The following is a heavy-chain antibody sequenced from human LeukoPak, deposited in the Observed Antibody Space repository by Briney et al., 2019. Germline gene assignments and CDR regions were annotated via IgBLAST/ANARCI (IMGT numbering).Heavy chain of an antibody. V-gene: IGHV4-39*07. D-gene: IGHD2-2*01. Sequence: SETLSLTCTVSGGSISSNSYYWGWIRQPPGKGLEWIGSIYYSGSTYYNPSLKSRVTISVDTSKNQFSLKLSSVTAADTAVYYCARDKDIVVVPAAYNWFDPWGQGTLVTVSS. CDR3: ARDKDIVVVPAAYNWFDP. CDR2: IYYSGST. J-gene: IGHJ5*02. CDR1: GGSISSNSYY.